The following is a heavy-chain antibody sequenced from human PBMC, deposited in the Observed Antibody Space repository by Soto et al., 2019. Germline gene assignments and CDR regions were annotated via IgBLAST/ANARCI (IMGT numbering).Heavy chain of an antibody. Sequence: PGGSLRLSCAASGFTFSSYAMSWVRQAPGKGLEWVSAISGSGGSTYYADSVKGRFTISRDNSKNTLYLQMNSLRAEDTAVYYCAKDRMIRLKYSSGWQAYDYWGQGTLVTVSS. V-gene: IGHV3-23*01. CDR1: GFTFSSYA. D-gene: IGHD6-19*01. CDR3: AKDRMIRLKYSSGWQAYDY. CDR2: ISGSGGST. J-gene: IGHJ4*02.